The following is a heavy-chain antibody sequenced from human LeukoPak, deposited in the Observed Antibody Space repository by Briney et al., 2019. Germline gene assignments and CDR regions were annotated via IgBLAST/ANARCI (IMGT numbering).Heavy chain of an antibody. CDR2: IFYTGSN. V-gene: IGHV4-59*01. CDR3: ARAIYSRAWYASDI. D-gene: IGHD6-19*01. J-gene: IGHJ3*02. CDR1: GDSISSSY. Sequence: SETLSLICTVSGDSISSSYWSLIRQAPGKGPEWIGYIFYTGSNDYSPSLKSRVTISVDTSKNQFSLRVNSVTAADTAVYYCARAIYSRAWYASDIWGQGTVFTVSA.